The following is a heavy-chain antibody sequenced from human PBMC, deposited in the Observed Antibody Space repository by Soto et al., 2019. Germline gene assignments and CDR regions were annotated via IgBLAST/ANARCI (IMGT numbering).Heavy chain of an antibody. CDR1: GHTFHSYD. V-gene: IGHV3-23*01. D-gene: IGHD2-2*01. CDR2: ISGSGGST. J-gene: IGHJ4*02. Sequence: EVQLLESGGGLVQPGGSLRLSCVASGHTFHSYDMSWVRQAPGKGLEWVSGISGSGGSTYYADSVRGRFTISRDDSKNTLYLQMNSLRAEDTAVYYCAKVSRGIGVVPVALNWGQGTLVTVSS. CDR3: AKVSRGIGVVPVALN.